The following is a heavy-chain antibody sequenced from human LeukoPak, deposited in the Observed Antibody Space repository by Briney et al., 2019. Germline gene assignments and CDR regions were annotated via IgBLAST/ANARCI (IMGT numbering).Heavy chain of an antibody. CDR2: IRSDGSDK. CDR1: GFTFSTYG. J-gene: IGHJ4*02. V-gene: IGHV3-30*02. CDR3: AKKGGTSGSTDYFDY. D-gene: IGHD5-12*01. Sequence: GGSLRLSRAASGFTFSTYGMHWVRQAPGKGLEWVAFIRSDGSDKYYADSVKGRFTISRDNSKNTLYLQMDSLRGEDTAVYYCAKKGGTSGSTDYFDYWGQGTLVTVSS.